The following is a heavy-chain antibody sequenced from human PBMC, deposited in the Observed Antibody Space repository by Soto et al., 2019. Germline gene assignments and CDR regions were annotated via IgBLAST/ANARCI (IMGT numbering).Heavy chain of an antibody. CDR2: VKSDGSRI. D-gene: IGHD3-10*01. Sequence: EVQLAESGGGLVQPGGSLRLACVASGFNLESHWMHWVRQGPGKGLAWVSRVKSDGSRIRYGDFVRGRFTISRDNAKNTLFLQMDSLTADDTGVYFCARESLKTLVSGAFDVWGQGTAVVVSS. V-gene: IGHV3-74*01. J-gene: IGHJ3*01. CDR1: GFNLESHW. CDR3: ARESLKTLVSGAFDV.